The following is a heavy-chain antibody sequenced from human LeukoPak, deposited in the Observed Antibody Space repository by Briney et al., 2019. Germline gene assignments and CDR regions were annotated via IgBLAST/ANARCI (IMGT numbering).Heavy chain of an antibody. D-gene: IGHD3-3*01. CDR2: ISAYNGNT. CDR3: AREFSLDY. J-gene: IGHJ4*02. V-gene: IGHV1-18*01. CDR1: GYTFTRYA. Sequence: GASVKVSCKASGYTFTRYAIGWVRQAPGQGLKWMGCISAYNGNTNYAQKLQGRVTMTTDTSTSTAYMELRSLRSDDTAVYYCAREFSLDYWGQGTVVTVSS.